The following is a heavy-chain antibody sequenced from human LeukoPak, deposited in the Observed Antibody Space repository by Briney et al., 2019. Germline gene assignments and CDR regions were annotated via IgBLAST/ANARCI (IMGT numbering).Heavy chain of an antibody. J-gene: IGHJ4*02. CDR2: INHSGST. V-gene: IGHV4-34*01. D-gene: IGHD1-26*01. Sequence: SETLSLTCAVYGGSFSGYYWSWIRQPPGKGLEWIGEINHSGSTNYNPSLKSRVTISVDTSKNQFSLKLSSVTAADTAVYYCARRKYSGSYYGFDYWGQGTLVTVSS. CDR1: GGSFSGYY. CDR3: ARRKYSGSYYGFDY.